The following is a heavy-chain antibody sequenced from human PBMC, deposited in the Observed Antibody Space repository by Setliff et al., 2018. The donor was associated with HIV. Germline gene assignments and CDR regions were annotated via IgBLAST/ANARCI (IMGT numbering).Heavy chain of an antibody. CDR3: AIGLLTGEIDY. Sequence: GGSLRLSCAASGFTVSSYLMHWVRQAPGKGLVWVSYINSDGSSTNYADSVKGRFTISRDSAKNSLYLQMNSLRAEDTAVYYCAIGLLTGEIDYWGRGTLVTVSS. J-gene: IGHJ4*02. CDR2: INSDGSST. V-gene: IGHV3-74*01. CDR1: GFTVSSYL. D-gene: IGHD3-9*01.